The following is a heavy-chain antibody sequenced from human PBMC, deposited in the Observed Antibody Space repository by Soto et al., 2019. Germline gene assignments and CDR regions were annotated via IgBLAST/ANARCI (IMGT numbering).Heavy chain of an antibody. V-gene: IGHV1-18*01. CDR1: GYTFTSYG. Sequence: ASVKVSCKASGYTFTSYGISWVRQAPGQGLEWMGWISAYNGNTNYAQKLQGRVTMTTDTSTSTAYMELRSLRSDDTAMYYCGRCRTDSYAMDVWGQGTTVTVSS. CDR3: GRCRTDSYAMDV. D-gene: IGHD1-1*01. CDR2: ISAYNGNT. J-gene: IGHJ6*02.